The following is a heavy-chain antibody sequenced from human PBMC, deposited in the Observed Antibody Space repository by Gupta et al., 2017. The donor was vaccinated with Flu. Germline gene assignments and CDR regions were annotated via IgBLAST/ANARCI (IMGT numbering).Heavy chain of an antibody. V-gene: IGHV3-33*01. J-gene: IGHJ6*03. Sequence: QVQLVESGGGVVQPGRSLRLSCAASGFTFSSYGMHWVRQAPGKGLEWVAVIWYDGSNKYYADSVKGRFTISRDNSKNTLYLQMNSLRAEDTAVYYCARARARAYYYYYMDVWGKGTTVTVSS. CDR2: IWYDGSNK. CDR3: ARARARAYYYYYMDV. CDR1: GFTFSSYG.